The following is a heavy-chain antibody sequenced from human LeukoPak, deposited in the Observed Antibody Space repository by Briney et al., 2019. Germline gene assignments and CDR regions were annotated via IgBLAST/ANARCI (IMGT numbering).Heavy chain of an antibody. Sequence: GGSLRLSCAASGFTFSDYYMSWIRQAPGKGLEWVSYISSSGSTIYYADSVKGRFTISRDNSKNTLYLQMNSLRAEDTAVYYCAKSEMRYYDSSGPHWGQGTLVTVSS. J-gene: IGHJ4*02. CDR2: ISSSGSTI. CDR3: AKSEMRYYDSSGPH. V-gene: IGHV3-11*01. CDR1: GFTFSDYY. D-gene: IGHD3-22*01.